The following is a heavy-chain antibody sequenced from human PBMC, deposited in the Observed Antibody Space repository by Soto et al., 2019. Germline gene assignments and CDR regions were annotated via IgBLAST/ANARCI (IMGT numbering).Heavy chain of an antibody. V-gene: IGHV1-18*01. CDR2: ISAYTGDT. CDR3: ARARWVGEAKYFGH. Sequence: QVPLVQSGTEVKKPGASVKVSCKASGYSFDTYSITWVRQAPGQGREWLGWISAYTGDTDSARILQGRFSITTDTSTSTAYMELRGLRFDDTAFYYCARARWVGEAKYFGHWCQGTLVDVSS. CDR1: GYSFDTYS. D-gene: IGHD3-10*01. J-gene: IGHJ4*02.